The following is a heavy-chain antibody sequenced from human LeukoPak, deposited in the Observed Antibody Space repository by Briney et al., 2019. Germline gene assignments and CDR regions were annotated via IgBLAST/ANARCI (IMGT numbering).Heavy chain of an antibody. J-gene: IGHJ4*02. D-gene: IGHD6-13*01. CDR2: IYSSGST. Sequence: SETLSLTCTVSGGSISNYYWSWIRQPPGKGLEWIGYIYSSGSTNFNPSLKSRVTISVDTSKNHFSLNLSSVTAADTAVYYCARLGSIAAARFDYWGQGTLVTVSS. V-gene: IGHV4-59*01. CDR1: GGSISNYY. CDR3: ARLGSIAAARFDY.